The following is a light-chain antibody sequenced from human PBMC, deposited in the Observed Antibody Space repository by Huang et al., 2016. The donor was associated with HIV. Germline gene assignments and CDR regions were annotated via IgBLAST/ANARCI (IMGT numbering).Light chain of an antibody. CDR3: QQYNSYWT. J-gene: IGKJ1*01. CDR1: QSISSW. CDR2: KAS. V-gene: IGKV1-5*03. Sequence: DIQMTQSPSTLSASVGDRVTITCRASQSISSWLAWYQQKPGKAPKLLIYKASSLERGVPSRFSGSGSGTEFTLTISSLQADDFATYYCQQYNSYWTFGQGTKVEIK.